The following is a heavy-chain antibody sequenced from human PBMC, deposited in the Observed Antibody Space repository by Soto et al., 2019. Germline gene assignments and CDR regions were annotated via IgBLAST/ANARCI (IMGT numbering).Heavy chain of an antibody. V-gene: IGHV1-18*01. CDR2: ISAYNGNT. CDR1: GYTFSSYG. CDR3: ARDSSGHEHQPLDY. Sequence: ASVKVSCKASGYTFSSYGISWVRQAPGRGLEWMGWISAYNGNTNYAQNLQGRVTMTTDTSTSTAYMELRSLRSDNTAVYYCARDSSGHEHQPLDYWGQGSLVTVSS. D-gene: IGHD3-22*01. J-gene: IGHJ4*02.